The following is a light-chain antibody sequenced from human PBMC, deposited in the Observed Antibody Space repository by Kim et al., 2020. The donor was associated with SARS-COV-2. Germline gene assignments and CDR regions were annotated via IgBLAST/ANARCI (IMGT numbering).Light chain of an antibody. CDR2: LNSDGSH. CDR3: QTWGTGIPV. Sequence: QLVLTQSPSASASLGASVKLTCTLSSGHSSYAIAWHQQQPEKGPRYLMKLNSDGSHSKGDGTPDRFSGSSSGAERYLTISSLQSEDEADYYCQTWGTGIPVFGGGTQLTVL. J-gene: IGLJ3*02. V-gene: IGLV4-69*01. CDR1: SGHSSYA.